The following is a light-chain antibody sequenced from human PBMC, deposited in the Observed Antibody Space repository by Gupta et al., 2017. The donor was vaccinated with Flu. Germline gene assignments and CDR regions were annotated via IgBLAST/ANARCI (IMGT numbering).Light chain of an antibody. CDR2: VAS. CDR1: KRGLQHSNRKNS. Sequence: ICSTTKRGLQHSNRKNSLDWYQQKPRQPPQLLIYVASTRDSGVPDRFSGSGSGTDFTLNISSLQAEDVAVYYCKQCLGTPRTFGQGTKLEIK. CDR3: KQCLGTPRT. J-gene: IGKJ2*01. V-gene: IGKV4-1*01.